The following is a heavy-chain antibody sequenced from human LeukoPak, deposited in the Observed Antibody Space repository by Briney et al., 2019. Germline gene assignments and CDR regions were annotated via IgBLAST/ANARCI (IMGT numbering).Heavy chain of an antibody. CDR3: ARDLLSIAAAGWRFDY. Sequence: GGSLRLSCAASGFTFSSYSMNWVRQAPGKGLEWVSSISSSSSYIYYADSVKGRFTISRDNAKNSLYLQMNSLRAEDTAVYYCARDLLSIAAAGWRFDYWGQGTLVTVSS. J-gene: IGHJ4*02. CDR1: GFTFSSYS. CDR2: ISSSSSYI. D-gene: IGHD6-13*01. V-gene: IGHV3-21*01.